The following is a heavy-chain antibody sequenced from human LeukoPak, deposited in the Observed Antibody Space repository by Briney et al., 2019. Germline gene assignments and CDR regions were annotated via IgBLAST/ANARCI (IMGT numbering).Heavy chain of an antibody. J-gene: IGHJ1*01. CDR1: GYTFTGYY. Sequence: GASVKVSCKASGYTFTGYYMHWVRQAPGQGLEWMGWINPNSGGTNYAQKFQGRVTMTRDTSISTAYMELSRLRSDDTAVYYCARDLNDDSSGYYFGVEYFQHWGQGTLVTVSS. CDR2: INPNSGGT. V-gene: IGHV1-2*02. D-gene: IGHD3-22*01. CDR3: ARDLNDDSSGYYFGVEYFQH.